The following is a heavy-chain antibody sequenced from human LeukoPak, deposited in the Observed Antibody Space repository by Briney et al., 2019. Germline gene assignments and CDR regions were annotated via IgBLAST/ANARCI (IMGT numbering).Heavy chain of an antibody. J-gene: IGHJ4*02. CDR1: GFSFSDYG. V-gene: IGHV3-30*18. CDR3: AKDSTLSSGSWDY. Sequence: GGSLRLSCAASGFSFSDYGMHWVRQAPGKGLEWVAVISYDGSNKYYADSVKGRFTISRDNSKNTLYLQMNSLRAEDTAVYYCAKDSTLSSGSWDYWGQGTLVTVSS. CDR2: ISYDGSNK. D-gene: IGHD3-10*01.